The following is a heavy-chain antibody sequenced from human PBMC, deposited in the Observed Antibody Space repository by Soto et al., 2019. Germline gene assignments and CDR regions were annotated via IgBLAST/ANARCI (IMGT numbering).Heavy chain of an antibody. J-gene: IGHJ6*02. D-gene: IGHD3-3*01. Sequence: SGGSLRLSCAASGFTFSSYAMSWVRQAPGKGLEWVSAISGSGGSTYYADSVKGRFTISRDNSKNTLYLQMNSLRAEDTAVYYCAKGIWSGYYLDAYGMDVWGQGTTVTVSS. CDR1: GFTFSSYA. CDR3: AKGIWSGYYLDAYGMDV. CDR2: ISGSGGST. V-gene: IGHV3-23*01.